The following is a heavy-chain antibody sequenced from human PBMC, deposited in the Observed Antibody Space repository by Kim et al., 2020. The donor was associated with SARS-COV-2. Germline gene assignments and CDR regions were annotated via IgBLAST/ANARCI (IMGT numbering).Heavy chain of an antibody. CDR3: TTLIPLLWFREPSDY. V-gene: IGHV3-15*01. D-gene: IGHD3-10*01. CDR1: GFTFSNAW. Sequence: GGSLRLSCAASGFTFSNAWMSWVRQAPGKGLEWVGRIKSKTDGGTTDYAAPVKGRFTISRDDSKNTLYLQMNSLKTEDTAVYYCTTLIPLLWFREPSDYWGQGTLVTVSS. CDR2: IKSKTDGGTT. J-gene: IGHJ4*02.